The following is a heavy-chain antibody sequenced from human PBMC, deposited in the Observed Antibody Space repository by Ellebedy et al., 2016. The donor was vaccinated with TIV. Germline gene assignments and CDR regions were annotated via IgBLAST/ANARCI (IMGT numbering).Heavy chain of an antibody. CDR1: GFTFSNYV. D-gene: IGHD4-17*01. CDR2: ISRIDDST. Sequence: GGSLRLSXSASGFTFSNYVMSWVRQAPGTGLQWVSGISRIDDSTYYADSVKGRFTISRDNPKNTLYLQMNNLRAEDTAVYYCAKDRDDDGDYVFDSWGQGTLVTVSS. CDR3: AKDRDDDGDYVFDS. J-gene: IGHJ4*02. V-gene: IGHV3-23*01.